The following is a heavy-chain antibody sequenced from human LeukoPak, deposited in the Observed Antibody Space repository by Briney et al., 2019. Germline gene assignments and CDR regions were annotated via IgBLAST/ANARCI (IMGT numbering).Heavy chain of an antibody. CDR1: GGSFSGYY. J-gene: IGHJ4*02. CDR2: INHSGST. V-gene: IGHV4-34*01. CDR3: ARDAWFGAGRTFAY. D-gene: IGHD3-10*01. Sequence: PSGTLSLTCAVYGGSFSGYYWSWIRQPPGKGLEWIGEINHSGSTNYNPSLKSRVTISVDTSKNQFSLKLSSVTAADTAVYCARDAWFGAGRTFAYWGQGTLVTVSS.